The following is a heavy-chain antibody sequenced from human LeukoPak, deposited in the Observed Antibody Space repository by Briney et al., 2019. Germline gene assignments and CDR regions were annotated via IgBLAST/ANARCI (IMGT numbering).Heavy chain of an antibody. D-gene: IGHD3-10*01. CDR2: IRYDGNNK. J-gene: IGHJ4*02. CDR3: AKDKRFPWFGELSD. V-gene: IGHV3-30*02. Sequence: PGGSLRLSCAASGLTFSNYGMHWVRQAPGKGLEWVAFIRYDGNNKYYADSVKGRFTISRDNSKNTLFLQMNSLRADDTAVYYCAKDKRFPWFGELSDWGQGTLVTVSS. CDR1: GLTFSNYG.